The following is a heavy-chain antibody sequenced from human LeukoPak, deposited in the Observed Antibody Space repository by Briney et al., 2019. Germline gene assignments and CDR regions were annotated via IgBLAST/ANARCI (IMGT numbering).Heavy chain of an antibody. V-gene: IGHV5-51*01. CDR1: GYSSTSYW. CDR2: IYPGDSDT. CDR3: ARQPLVRDCGGDCEFDY. J-gene: IGHJ4*02. D-gene: IGHD2-21*02. Sequence: GESLKISCKVSGYSSTSYWIGWVRQMPGKGLEWMGIIYPGDSDTRYSPSFQGQVTISADKSISTAYLQWSSLRASDTAIYYCARQPLVRDCGGDCEFDYWGQGTRVSVSS.